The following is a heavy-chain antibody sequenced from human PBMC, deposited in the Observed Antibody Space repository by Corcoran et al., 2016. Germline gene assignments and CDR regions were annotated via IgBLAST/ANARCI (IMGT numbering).Heavy chain of an antibody. D-gene: IGHD2-2*02. CDR3: AIFSRNHCSSTSGHMGPTWFDP. J-gene: IGHJ5*02. Sequence: QVQLVQSGAEVKKPGSSVKVSCKTSGGTFSSYAISWVRQAPGQGLEWMGGIIPIFGTANYAQKFLGRVPITADESTSTAYMELSSLRSEDTAVYYCAIFSRNHCSSTSGHMGPTWFDPWGQGTLVTVSS. V-gene: IGHV1-69*01. CDR2: IIPIFGTA. CDR1: GGTFSSYA.